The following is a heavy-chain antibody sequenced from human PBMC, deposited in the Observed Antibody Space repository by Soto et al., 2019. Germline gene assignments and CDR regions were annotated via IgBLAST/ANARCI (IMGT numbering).Heavy chain of an antibody. V-gene: IGHV4-4*07. J-gene: IGHJ3*02. Sequence: QVQLQESGPGLVKPSETLSLTCSVSGGAISAFYWNWIRQSAGTGLEWIGRIYASGHTTYNPSLGSRVSMSVDTSKHQFSLKLSSVSAADTAVYYCARSPSTSTIGSFDIWGQGRMVTVSS. D-gene: IGHD6-6*01. CDR2: IYASGHT. CDR3: ARSPSTSTIGSFDI. CDR1: GGAISAFY.